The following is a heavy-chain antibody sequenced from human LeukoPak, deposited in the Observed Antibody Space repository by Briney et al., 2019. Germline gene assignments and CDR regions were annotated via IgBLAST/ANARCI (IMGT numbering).Heavy chain of an antibody. V-gene: IGHV3-74*01. CDR2: IKSDGRST. D-gene: IGHD6-19*01. CDR1: GFTFSSHW. J-gene: IGHJ4*02. CDR3: ARYSSGWYYY. Sequence: GGSLRLSCVASGFTFSSHWMHWVRQGPGKGLVWVSRIKSDGRSTNYADSVKGRFTISRDNSKNTLYLQMSSLRAEDTAVYYCARYSSGWYYYWGQGTLVTVSS.